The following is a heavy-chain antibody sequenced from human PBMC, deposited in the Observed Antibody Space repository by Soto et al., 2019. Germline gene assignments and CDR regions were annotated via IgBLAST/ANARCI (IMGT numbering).Heavy chain of an antibody. CDR1: GGSISSSSYY. V-gene: IGHV4-39*01. CDR2: IYYSGST. D-gene: IGHD1-26*01. Sequence: QLQLQESGPGLVKPSETLSLTCTVSGGSISSSSYYWGWIRQPPGKGLEWIGSIYYSGSTYYNPSLKSRVTISVDTSKNQFSLKLSSVTAADTAVYYCAKSVGATPYYYYGMDVWGQGTTVTFSS. J-gene: IGHJ6*02. CDR3: AKSVGATPYYYYGMDV.